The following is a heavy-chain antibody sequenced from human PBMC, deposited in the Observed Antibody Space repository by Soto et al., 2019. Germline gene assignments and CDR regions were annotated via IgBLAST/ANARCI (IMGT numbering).Heavy chain of an antibody. V-gene: IGHV3-30-3*01. CDR1: GFTFSTNA. J-gene: IGHJ4*02. D-gene: IGHD6-13*01. CDR2: VSFDGSNK. Sequence: QVQLVESGGGVVQPGRSLRLSCAASGFTFSTNAMHWVRQAPGKGLECVAIVSFDGSNKYYADSVNSRFTISRDNSKNTLYLQMSGLTPEDTAFYYWARDQTGITTAGGGRMDHWGQGTLVTVSS. CDR3: ARDQTGITTAGGGRMDH.